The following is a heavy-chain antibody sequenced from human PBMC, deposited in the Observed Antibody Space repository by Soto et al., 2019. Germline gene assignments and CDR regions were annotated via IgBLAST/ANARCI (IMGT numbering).Heavy chain of an antibody. D-gene: IGHD2-2*02. J-gene: IGHJ6*02. Sequence: PGEALKISCKGSGYSFTSYWIGWVRQMPGKGLELKGIIYPGDSDTRYSPSFQGQVTISADKSISTAYLQWSSLKASDTAMYYFXRLSGCSRTSCYTHMDVWGRGTTVTVSS. V-gene: IGHV5-51*01. CDR2: IYPGDSDT. CDR1: GYSFTSYW. CDR3: XRLSGCSRTSCYTHMDV.